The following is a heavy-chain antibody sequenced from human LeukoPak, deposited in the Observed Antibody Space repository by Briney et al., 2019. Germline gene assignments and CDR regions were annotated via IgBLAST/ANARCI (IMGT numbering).Heavy chain of an antibody. CDR2: IYSTGSA. V-gene: IGHV4-61*02. D-gene: IGHD3-10*01. CDR3: AREHYYGSGLTYSYYYYMDV. J-gene: IGHJ6*03. CDR1: GGSISSGDYY. Sequence: SETLSLTCTVSGGSISSGDYYWNWIRQPAGRGLEWIGRIYSTGSANSYNPSLKSRVTISVDTSKNQFSLKLSSVTAADTAVYYCAREHYYGSGLTYSYYYYMDVWGTGTTVTISS.